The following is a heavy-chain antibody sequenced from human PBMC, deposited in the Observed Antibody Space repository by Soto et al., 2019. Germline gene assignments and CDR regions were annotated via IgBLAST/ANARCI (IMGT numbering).Heavy chain of an antibody. D-gene: IGHD2-2*02. CDR1: GFIFSGSA. Sequence: EVQLVESGGGLVQPGGSLKLSCAASGFIFSGSAIHWVRQASGKGLEWVGRIRSRANNFATSSAASGKGRFTFSRDDSKNTAYLQMNTLKPEDTAVYYCARGQGAAIGDYYYHGMDVWGQGTTVTVSS. CDR3: ARGQGAAIGDYYYHGMDV. J-gene: IGHJ6*02. V-gene: IGHV3-73*02. CDR2: IRSRANNFAT.